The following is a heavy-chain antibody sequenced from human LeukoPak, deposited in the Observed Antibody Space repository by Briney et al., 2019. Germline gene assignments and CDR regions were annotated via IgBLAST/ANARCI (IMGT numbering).Heavy chain of an antibody. J-gene: IGHJ4*02. CDR3: ASDLPMVRGVIIPLIY. CDR2: QYTSGNT. CDR1: GDSISSYY. V-gene: IGHV4-4*07. D-gene: IGHD3-10*01. Sequence: SSETLSLTCAVPGDSISSYYWSWIRPSAEGGLEWIWRQYTSGNTNYNPSLKGRVTISVDKSKNQFSLNLSSVTAADTAVYYCASDLPMVRGVIIPLIYWGQGILVTVSS.